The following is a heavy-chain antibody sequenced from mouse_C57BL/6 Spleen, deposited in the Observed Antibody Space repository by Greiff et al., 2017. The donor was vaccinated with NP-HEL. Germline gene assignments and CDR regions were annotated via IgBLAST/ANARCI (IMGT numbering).Heavy chain of an antibody. V-gene: IGHV1-80*01. CDR3: APVATSNWYFDV. J-gene: IGHJ1*03. D-gene: IGHD1-1*02. Sequence: VQLQQSGAELVKPGASVKISCKASGYAFSSYWMNWVKQRPGKGLEWIGQIYPGDGDTNYNGKFKGKATLTADKSSSTAYMQLSSLTSEDSAVYFWAPVATSNWYFDVWGTGTTVTVSS. CDR2: IYPGDGDT. CDR1: GYAFSSYW.